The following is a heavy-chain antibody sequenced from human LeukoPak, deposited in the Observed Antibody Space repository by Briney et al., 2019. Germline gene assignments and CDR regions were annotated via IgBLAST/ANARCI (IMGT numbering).Heavy chain of an antibody. V-gene: IGHV4-34*01. CDR3: ARARELELRKCWCDP. CDR2: INHSGST. J-gene: IGHJ5*02. D-gene: IGHD1-7*01. CDR1: GGSFSGYY. Sequence: SETLSLTCAVYGGSFSGYYWSWIRQPPGKGLEWIGEINHSGSTNYNPSLKSRVTISVDTSKNQFSLKLSSVTAADTAVYYRARARELELRKCWCDPWGQGTLVTLSS.